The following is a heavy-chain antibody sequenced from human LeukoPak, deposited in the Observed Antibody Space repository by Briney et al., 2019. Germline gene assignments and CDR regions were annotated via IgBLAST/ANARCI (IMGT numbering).Heavy chain of an antibody. V-gene: IGHV1-2*04. Sequence: GASVKVSCKASGYTFTGYYMHWVRQAPGQGLEWMGWINPNSGGTNYAQKFQGWVTMTRDTSISTAYMELSRLRSDDTAVYYCARSPSDYYDSSGRLPGEGYFDYWGQGTLVTVSS. CDR1: GYTFTGYY. CDR3: ARSPSDYYDSSGRLPGEGYFDY. J-gene: IGHJ4*02. D-gene: IGHD3-22*01. CDR2: INPNSGGT.